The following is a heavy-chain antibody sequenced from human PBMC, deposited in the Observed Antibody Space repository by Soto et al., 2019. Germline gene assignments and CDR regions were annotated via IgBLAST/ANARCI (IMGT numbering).Heavy chain of an antibody. CDR2: ICRDGRNT. CDR1: GLTFSSYA. Sequence: LRLSCAASGLTFSSYAMSWVRQAPGKGLEWVAVICRDGRNTHYADSVKGRFTISRDSSKNTVSLEMTSLRAEDTAVYYCAKGGRQWLVTSDFNYWGQGALVTVSS. J-gene: IGHJ4*02. V-gene: IGHV3-23*03. D-gene: IGHD6-19*01. CDR3: AKGGRQWLVTSDFNY.